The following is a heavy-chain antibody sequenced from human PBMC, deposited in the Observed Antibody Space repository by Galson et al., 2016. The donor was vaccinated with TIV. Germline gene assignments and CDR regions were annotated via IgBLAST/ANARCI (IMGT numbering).Heavy chain of an antibody. Sequence: SLRLSCAASGFTFSGYAMSWVRQAPGKGLEWVSVVTGRSRSTHYADSVRGRFTISRDNSRNTLSLQMNSLRVEDTAVYVCARTTPPPVSSNGWNDAFDFWGQGTIVTVSS. CDR2: VTGRSRST. J-gene: IGHJ3*01. CDR3: ARTTPPPVSSNGWNDAFDF. CDR1: GFTFSGYA. V-gene: IGHV3-23*01. D-gene: IGHD6-19*01.